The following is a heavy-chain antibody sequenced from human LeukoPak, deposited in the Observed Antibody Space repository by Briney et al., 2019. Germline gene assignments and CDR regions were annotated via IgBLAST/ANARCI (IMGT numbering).Heavy chain of an antibody. V-gene: IGHV3-53*01. CDR1: GFTVSSNY. Sequence: GGSLRLSCAASGFTVSSNYMSWVRQAPGKGLEWVSVIYSGGSTYYADSVKGRFTISRDNSKNTLYLQMNSLRAEDTAVYYCARDAAEYSSGSLDDWGQGTLVTVSS. CDR2: IYSGGST. J-gene: IGHJ4*02. D-gene: IGHD6-19*01. CDR3: ARDAAEYSSGSLDD.